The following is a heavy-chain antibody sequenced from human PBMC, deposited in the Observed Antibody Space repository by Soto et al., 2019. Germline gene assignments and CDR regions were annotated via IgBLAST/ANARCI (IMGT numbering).Heavy chain of an antibody. D-gene: IGHD3-3*01. CDR3: ARGLTIFGVVIGY. Sequence: ASVKVSCKTSGHTFTNYVVDWVRQAPGQGLEWMGWINSGNGNTKYSEKFQGRVTITRDTSASTAYMELNSLTSEDTAVYYCARGLTIFGVVIGYWGHGTLVTVSS. CDR1: GHTFTNYV. CDR2: INSGNGNT. V-gene: IGHV1-3*01. J-gene: IGHJ4*01.